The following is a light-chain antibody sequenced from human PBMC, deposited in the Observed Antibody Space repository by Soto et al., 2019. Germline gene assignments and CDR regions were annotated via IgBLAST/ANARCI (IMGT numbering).Light chain of an antibody. V-gene: IGKV2-28*01. CDR2: FGS. J-gene: IGKJ4*01. Sequence: DIVMTQSPLSLPVTPGEPASISCRSSQSLLHSSGHNCLDWYLQKPGQSPQLLIYFGSNRASGVPDGFSGRGSGTDFTLKIIRVEAEDVGLYDGMQAVQTPLTFGGGTKVEI. CDR3: MQAVQTPLT. CDR1: QSLLHSSGHNC.